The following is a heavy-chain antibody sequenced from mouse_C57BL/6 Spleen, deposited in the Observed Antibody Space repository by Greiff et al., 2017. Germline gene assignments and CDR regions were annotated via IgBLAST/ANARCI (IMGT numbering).Heavy chain of an antibody. D-gene: IGHD2-2*01. J-gene: IGHJ2*01. CDR2: ISDGGSYT. CDR3: ARSYGYDVGDFDY. Sequence: EVHLVESGGGLVKPGGSLKLSCAASGFTFSSYAMSWVRQTPEKWLEWVGTISDGGSYTYYPDNVKGRFTISRDKSNNNLYLQMSHLKSEDTAMYYCARSYGYDVGDFDYRGQGTTLTVSS. CDR1: GFTFSSYA. V-gene: IGHV5-4*01.